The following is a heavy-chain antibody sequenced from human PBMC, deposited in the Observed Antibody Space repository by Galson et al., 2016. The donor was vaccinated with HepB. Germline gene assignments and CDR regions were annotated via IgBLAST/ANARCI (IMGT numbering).Heavy chain of an antibody. Sequence: SLRLSCAASGFTFNNYGMHWVRQAPGKGLEWVALIWYDGNNKNYADSVKGRFTISRDNSKNTLYLQMNSLSAEDTAVYYCAKAGPSGIRYQDDWFDYGGQGTLVTVSS. CDR3: AKAGPSGIRYQDDWFDY. D-gene: IGHD2-21*01. CDR2: IWYDGNNK. V-gene: IGHV3-33*06. J-gene: IGHJ4*02. CDR1: GFTFNNYG.